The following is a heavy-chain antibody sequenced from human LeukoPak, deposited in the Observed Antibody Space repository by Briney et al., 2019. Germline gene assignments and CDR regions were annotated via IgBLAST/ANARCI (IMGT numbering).Heavy chain of an antibody. CDR2: IYPGDSDT. Sequence: RGESLKISCKGSGYSFSNFWIGWVRQMPGKGLEWMGIIYPGDSDTRCSPSFQGQVIISADKSISTAYLQWSSLKASDTAMYYCARQDCSRTSCYVSGSWFDPWGQGTLVTVSS. D-gene: IGHD2-2*01. CDR3: ARQDCSRTSCYVSGSWFDP. V-gene: IGHV5-51*01. CDR1: GYSFSNFW. J-gene: IGHJ5*02.